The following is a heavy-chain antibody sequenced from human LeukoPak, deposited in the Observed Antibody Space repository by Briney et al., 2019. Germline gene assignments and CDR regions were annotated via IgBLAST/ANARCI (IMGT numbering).Heavy chain of an antibody. Sequence: SETLSLTCAVYGGSFSGYYWSWIRQPPGKGLEWIGEINHSGSTNYNPSLKSRVTISVDTSKNQFSLKLSSVTAADTAVYYCAGPYSSGWYSYRTDYWGQGTLVTVSS. CDR2: INHSGST. J-gene: IGHJ4*02. V-gene: IGHV4-34*01. D-gene: IGHD6-19*01. CDR1: GGSFSGYY. CDR3: AGPYSSGWYSYRTDY.